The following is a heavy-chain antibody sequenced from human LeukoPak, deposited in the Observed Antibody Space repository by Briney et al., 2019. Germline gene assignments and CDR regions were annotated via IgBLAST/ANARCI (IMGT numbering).Heavy chain of an antibody. CDR1: GHTLTKLS. CDR3: TIAQDYHDSSGYYLEYYFDF. V-gene: IGHV1-24*01. Sequence: ASVKVSCKVSGHTLTKLSMHWVRQAPGKGLEWMGGFDPEDGETIYAQKFQGRVTMTKDTSTDTAHMDLSSLRSEDTAVYYCTIAQDYHDSSGYYLEYYFDFWGQGTLVTVSS. CDR2: FDPEDGET. J-gene: IGHJ4*02. D-gene: IGHD3-22*01.